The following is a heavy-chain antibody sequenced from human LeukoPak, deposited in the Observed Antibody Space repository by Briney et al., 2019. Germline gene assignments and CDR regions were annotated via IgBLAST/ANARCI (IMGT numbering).Heavy chain of an antibody. D-gene: IGHD3-10*01. V-gene: IGHV1-3*01. CDR2: INAGNGNT. J-gene: IGHJ4*02. CDR3: ARMEVVREEFDY. CDR1: GYTFTSYA. Sequence: ASVKVSCKTSGYTFTSYAMHWVRQAPGQRLEWMGWINAGNGNTKYSQKFQGRVTITRDTSASTAYMELSSLRSEDTAVYYCARMEVVREEFDYWGQGTLVTVSS.